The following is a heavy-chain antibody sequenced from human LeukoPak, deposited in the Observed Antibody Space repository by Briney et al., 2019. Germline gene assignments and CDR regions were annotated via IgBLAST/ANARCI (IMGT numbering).Heavy chain of an antibody. D-gene: IGHD3-10*02. CDR2: ISGSGGST. CDR1: GFTFSSYA. V-gene: IGHV3-23*01. J-gene: IGHJ5*02. Sequence: AGGSLRLSCAASGFTFSSYAMSWVRQAPGKGLEWVSAISGSGGSTYYADSVKGRFTISRDNSKNTLYLQMNSLRAEDTAVYYYAKLVLSYVDPSGPWGQGTLVAVSS. CDR3: AKLVLSYVDPSGP.